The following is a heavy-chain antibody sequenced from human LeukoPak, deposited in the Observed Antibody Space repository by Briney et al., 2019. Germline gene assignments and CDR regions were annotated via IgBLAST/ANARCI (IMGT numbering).Heavy chain of an antibody. CDR3: ARGGIRELRGSFDY. D-gene: IGHD3-10*01. CDR1: GGSISSYY. CDR2: IYYSGST. Sequence: SETLSLTCTVSGGSISSYYWSWIRQPPGKGLEWIGYIYYSGSTNYNPSLKSRVTISVDTSKNQFSLKLSSVTAADTAVYYCARGGIRELRGSFDYWRQGTLVTVSS. J-gene: IGHJ4*02. V-gene: IGHV4-59*01.